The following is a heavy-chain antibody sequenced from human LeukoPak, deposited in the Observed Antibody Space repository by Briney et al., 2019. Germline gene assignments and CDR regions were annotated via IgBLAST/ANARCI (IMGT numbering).Heavy chain of an antibody. CDR1: DSTFSMYW. D-gene: IGHD5-24*01. CDR2: IKDDGSER. V-gene: IGHV3-7*01. CDR3: TIAEGYK. J-gene: IGHJ4*02. Sequence: GGSLRLSCAASDSTFSMYWMTWIRQAPGKGLEWVANIKDDGSERYYVDSVKGRCTISRDNAKNSLYLQMNSLRVEDTAMYYCTIAEGYKWGQGTLVTVSS.